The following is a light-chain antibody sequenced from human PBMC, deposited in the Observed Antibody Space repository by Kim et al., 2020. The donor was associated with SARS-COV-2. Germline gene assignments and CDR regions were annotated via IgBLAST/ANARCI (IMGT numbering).Light chain of an antibody. CDR2: YDS. V-gene: IGLV3-21*04. CDR1: SNGRKS. J-gene: IGLJ2*01. Sequence: PGKTAGVTCRGESNGRKSIDWYQQKTGQAPVLVIYYDSDRPSGVTERFSGSNSGNTAALTISRGEDGDEADYYCQVWDSSSDHRVVFGGGTKVTVL. CDR3: QVWDSSSDHRVV.